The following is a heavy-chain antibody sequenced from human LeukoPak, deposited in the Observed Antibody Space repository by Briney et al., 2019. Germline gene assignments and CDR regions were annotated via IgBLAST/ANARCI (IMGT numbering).Heavy chain of an antibody. CDR1: GFTFTSSA. CDR3: AAGMVLLGSRSPYFDY. Sequence: SVKVSCKASGFTFTSSAVQWVRQARGQRLEWIGWIAVGSGNTNYAQKFQERVTITRDMSTSTAYMELSSLRSEDTAVYYCAAGMVLLGSRSPYFDYWGQGTLVTVSS. V-gene: IGHV1-58*01. CDR2: IAVGSGNT. J-gene: IGHJ4*02. D-gene: IGHD2-15*01.